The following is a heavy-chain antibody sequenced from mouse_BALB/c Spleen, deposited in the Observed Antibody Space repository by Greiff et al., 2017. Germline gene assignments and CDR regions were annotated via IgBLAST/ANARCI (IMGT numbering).Heavy chain of an antibody. D-gene: IGHD1-1*01. CDR1: GFSLTSYG. CDR2: IWAGGST. V-gene: IGHV2-9*02. CDR3: ARDEWITTVLYYAMDY. Sequence: VKLVESGPGLVAPSQSLSITCTVSGFSLTSYGVHWVRQPPGKVLEWLGVIWAGGSTNYNSALMSRLSISKDNSKSQVFLKMNSLQTDDTAMYYCARDEWITTVLYYAMDYWGQGTSVTVSS. J-gene: IGHJ4*01.